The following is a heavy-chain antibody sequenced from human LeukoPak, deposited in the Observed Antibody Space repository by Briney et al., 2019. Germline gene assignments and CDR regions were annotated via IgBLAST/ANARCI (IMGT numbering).Heavy chain of an antibody. V-gene: IGHV4-4*07. CDR3: ARGSNWAFDY. CDR2: IYSSGST. Sequence: SETLSLTCTVSGGSISSYYWSWIRQPAGKGLEWIGRIYSSGSTNYNPSLKSRVTISVDKSKNQFSLKLSSVTAADMAVYYCARGSNWAFDYWGQGILVTVSS. D-gene: IGHD6-13*01. CDR1: GGSISSYY. J-gene: IGHJ4*02.